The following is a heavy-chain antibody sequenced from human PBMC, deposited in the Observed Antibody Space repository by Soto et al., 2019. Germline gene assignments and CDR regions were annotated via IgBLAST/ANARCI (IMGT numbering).Heavy chain of an antibody. J-gene: IGHJ3*02. CDR2: IYYSGST. CDR3: ARLGEGITIPDLAFDS. CDR1: GGSISSYY. D-gene: IGHD3-3*01. V-gene: IGHV4-59*01. Sequence: SETLSLTCTVSGGSISSYYWSWIRQPPGKGLEWIGYIYYSGSTNYNPSLKSRVTISVDTSKNQFSLKLSSVTAADTAVYYCARLGEGITIPDLAFDSWGQGTMVTVSS.